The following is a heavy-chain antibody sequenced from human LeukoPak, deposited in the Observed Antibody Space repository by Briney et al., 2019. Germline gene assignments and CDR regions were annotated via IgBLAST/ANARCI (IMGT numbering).Heavy chain of an antibody. CDR1: GYTFSDYD. CDR3: ARGAHIAATAGGWFDP. D-gene: IGHD2-15*01. CDR2: INPKSGVT. Sequence: ASVKVSCKASGYTFSDYDMHWVRQAPGQGLEWMGWINPKSGVTNYALKFQGRVTMTRDTSINTAYMELSRLRSDDTALFYCARGAHIAATAGGWFDPWGQGILVTASS. V-gene: IGHV1-2*02. J-gene: IGHJ5*02.